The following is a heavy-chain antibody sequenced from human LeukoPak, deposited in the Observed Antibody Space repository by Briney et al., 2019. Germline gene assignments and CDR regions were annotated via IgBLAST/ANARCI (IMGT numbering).Heavy chain of an antibody. D-gene: IGHD3-22*01. J-gene: IGHJ4*02. CDR2: ISSSSSTI. CDR1: GFTFSSYS. Sequence: PGRSLRLPCAASGFTFSSYSMNWVRQAPGKGLEWVSSISSSSSTIYYADSVKGRFTISRDNAKNSLYLQMNSLRAEDTAVYYCARDKSSGSHPDYWGQGTLVTVSS. CDR3: ARDKSSGSHPDY. V-gene: IGHV3-48*04.